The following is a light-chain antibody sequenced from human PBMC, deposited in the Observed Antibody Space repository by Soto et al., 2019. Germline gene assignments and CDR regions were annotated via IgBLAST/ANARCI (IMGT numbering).Light chain of an antibody. V-gene: IGLV2-14*01. CDR1: SSDVGGYNY. CDR3: SSYTSSSTVV. Sequence: QSVLTQPASVSGSPVQSITISCTGTSSDVGGYNYVSWYQQHPGKAPKLMIYDVSNRHSGVSNRFSGSKSGNTASLTISGLQAEDEADYYCSSYTSSSTVVFGGGTKVTVL. CDR2: DVS. J-gene: IGLJ2*01.